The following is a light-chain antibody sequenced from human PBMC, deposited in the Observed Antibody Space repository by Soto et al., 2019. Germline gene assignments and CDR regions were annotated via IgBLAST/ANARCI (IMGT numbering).Light chain of an antibody. CDR2: LGS. J-gene: IGKJ1*01. CDR3: VQALQSPPWT. Sequence: DIVVTQSPLSLPVTPGEPASISCRSSQSLLHINGYNYLDWYLQKPGQSPQLLIYLGSNRASGVPDRFSGSGSGTDFTLKISRVEAEDVGVYYCVQALQSPPWTFGQGTKVDIK. CDR1: QSLLHINGYNY. V-gene: IGKV2-28*01.